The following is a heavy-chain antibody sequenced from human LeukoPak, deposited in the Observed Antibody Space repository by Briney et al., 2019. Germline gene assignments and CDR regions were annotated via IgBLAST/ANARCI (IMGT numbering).Heavy chain of an antibody. J-gene: IGHJ5*02. CDR1: GFTFSSYA. D-gene: IGHD3-10*01. Sequence: GGSLRLSCAASGFTFSSYAMSWVRQAPGKGLEWVSAISGSGGSTYYADSVKGRFTISRDNSKNTLYLQMNSLRAEDTAVYYCAKDQSKVRSPGKNWFDPSGQGTLVTVSS. CDR3: AKDQSKVRSPGKNWFDP. V-gene: IGHV3-23*01. CDR2: ISGSGGST.